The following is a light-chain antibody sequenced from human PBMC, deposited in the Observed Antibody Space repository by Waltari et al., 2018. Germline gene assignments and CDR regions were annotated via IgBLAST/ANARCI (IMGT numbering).Light chain of an antibody. Sequence: SSDLTQSPSVSVSPGQTASITSSGHDLEKKYVCWYQQKPGQTPVLLIYQDVRRPSEVPERFSGSTAGNTATLTSSGTQPMDEADYYCQVWDSGAAGVFGTGTKVTVL. V-gene: IGLV3-1*01. J-gene: IGLJ1*01. CDR1: DLEKKY. CDR2: QDV. CDR3: QVWDSGAAGV.